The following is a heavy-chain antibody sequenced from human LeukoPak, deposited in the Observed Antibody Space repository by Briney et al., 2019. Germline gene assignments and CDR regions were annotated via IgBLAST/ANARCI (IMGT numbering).Heavy chain of an antibody. V-gene: IGHV1-2*02. D-gene: IGHD2-15*01. CDR2: INPNSGGT. J-gene: IGHJ4*02. CDR1: GYTFTGYY. Sequence: ASVKVSCKASGYTFTGYYMHWVRQAPGQGLEWMGWINPNSGGTNYAQKFQGRVTMTRDTSISTAYMELSRLRSDDTAVYYCARGPWCSGGSCYSDFDYWGQGTLVTVSS. CDR3: ARGPWCSGGSCYSDFDY.